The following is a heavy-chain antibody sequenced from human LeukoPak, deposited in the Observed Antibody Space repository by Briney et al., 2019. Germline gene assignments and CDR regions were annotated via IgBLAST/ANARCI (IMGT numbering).Heavy chain of an antibody. CDR3: AGVCIVGATRCDAFDI. V-gene: IGHV4-38-2*01. CDR1: GYSISSGYY. J-gene: IGHJ3*02. Sequence: SETLSLTCAVSGYSISSGYYWGWIRQPPGKGVEWIGSIYHSGSTYYDPSLKSRVTISVDTSKNQFSLKLSSVTAADTAVYYCAGVCIVGATRCDAFDIWGQGTMVTVSS. CDR2: IYHSGST. D-gene: IGHD1-26*01.